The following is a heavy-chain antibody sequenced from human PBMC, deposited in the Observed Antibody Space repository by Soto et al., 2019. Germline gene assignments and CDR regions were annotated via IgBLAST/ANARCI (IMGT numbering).Heavy chain of an antibody. CDR2: ISAYNGNT. V-gene: IGHV1-18*01. Sequence: ASVKVSCKASGYTFTSYGISWVRQAPGQGLEWMGWISAYNGNTNYAQKLQGRVTMTTDTSTSTAYMELRSLRSDDTAVYYCARETYYDLWSGLTTSYYYYMDDWGKGTTVTVSS. CDR1: GYTFTSYG. J-gene: IGHJ6*03. CDR3: ARETYYDLWSGLTTSYYYYMDD. D-gene: IGHD3-3*01.